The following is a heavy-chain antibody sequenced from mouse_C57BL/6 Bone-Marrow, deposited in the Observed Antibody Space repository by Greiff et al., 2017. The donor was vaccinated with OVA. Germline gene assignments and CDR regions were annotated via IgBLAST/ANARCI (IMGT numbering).Heavy chain of an antibody. CDR1: GYTFTDYY. V-gene: IGHV1-76*01. CDR3: ARADYYGSSPDY. J-gene: IGHJ2*01. D-gene: IGHD1-1*01. CDR2: IYPGSGNT. Sequence: QVQLQQSGAELVRPGASVKLSCKASGYTFTDYYINWVKQRPGQGLEWIARIYPGSGNTYYNEKFKGKATLTAEKSSSTAYMQLSSLTSEDSAVYFGARADYYGSSPDYWGQGTTLTVSS.